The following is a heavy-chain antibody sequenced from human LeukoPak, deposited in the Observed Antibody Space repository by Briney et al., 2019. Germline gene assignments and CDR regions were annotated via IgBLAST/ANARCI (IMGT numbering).Heavy chain of an antibody. V-gene: IGHV1-69*01. D-gene: IGHD6-6*01. Sequence: SVKVSCKASGGTFSSYAISWVRQAPGQGLEWMGGIIPIFGTANYAQKFQGRVTITADESTSTAYMELSGLRSEDTGVYYCARVAARSYYYYYYMDIWGKGTTVTVSS. CDR3: ARVAARSYYYYYYMDI. J-gene: IGHJ6*03. CDR1: GGTFSSYA. CDR2: IIPIFGTA.